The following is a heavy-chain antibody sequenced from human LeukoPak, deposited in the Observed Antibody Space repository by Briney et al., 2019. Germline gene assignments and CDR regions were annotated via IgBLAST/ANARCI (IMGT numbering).Heavy chain of an antibody. V-gene: IGHV3-21*01. CDR1: GFTFSSYS. Sequence: PGGSLRLSCAASGFTFSSYSMNWVRQAPGKGLEWVSSISSSSSYIYYADSVKGRFTISRDNAKNSLYLQMNSLRAEDTAVYSCASPPLYSSSPLDYWGQGTLVTVSS. CDR3: ASPPLYSSSPLDY. J-gene: IGHJ4*02. CDR2: ISSSSSYI. D-gene: IGHD6-6*01.